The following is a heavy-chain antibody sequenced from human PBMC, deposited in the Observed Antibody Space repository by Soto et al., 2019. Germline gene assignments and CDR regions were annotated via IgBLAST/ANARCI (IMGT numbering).Heavy chain of an antibody. CDR2: ISSSSSYI. D-gene: IGHD3-22*01. V-gene: IGHV3-21*01. CDR3: ARVTYYYDSSGYYSPDY. J-gene: IGHJ4*02. Sequence: GGSLKLSCAASVFPFSSYSMNWVRQAPGKGLEWVSSISSSSSYIYYADSVKGRFTISRDNAKNSLYLQMNSLRAEDTAVYYCARVTYYYDSSGYYSPDYWGQGTLVTVSS. CDR1: VFPFSSYS.